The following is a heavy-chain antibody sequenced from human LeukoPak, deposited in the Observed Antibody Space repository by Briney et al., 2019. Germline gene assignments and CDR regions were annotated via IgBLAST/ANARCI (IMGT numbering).Heavy chain of an antibody. V-gene: IGHV3-33*08. J-gene: IGHJ4*02. CDR2: IWYDGSNK. D-gene: IGHD3-9*01. Sequence: GGSLRLSCAASGFTFSTYGMHWVRQAPGKGLEWVAVIWYDGSNKYYADSVKGRFTISRDNSKNTLYLQMNSLRAEDTAVYYCARARHGILTGYYLDYWGQGTLVTVSS. CDR1: GFTFSTYG. CDR3: ARARHGILTGYYLDY.